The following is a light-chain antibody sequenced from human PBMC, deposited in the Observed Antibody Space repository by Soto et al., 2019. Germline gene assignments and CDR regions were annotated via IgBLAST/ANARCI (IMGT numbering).Light chain of an antibody. CDR1: SSDVGGYNY. Sequence: QSVLTQPASVSGSPGQSITISCTGTSSDVGGYNYVSWYQQHPGKAPKLMIYDVSNRPSGVSNRFSGSKSGNTASLTISGRQAEEEADYYCSSYTSSSTLLYVFGTGTKLTV. CDR2: DVS. CDR3: SSYTSSSTLLYV. J-gene: IGLJ1*01. V-gene: IGLV2-14*01.